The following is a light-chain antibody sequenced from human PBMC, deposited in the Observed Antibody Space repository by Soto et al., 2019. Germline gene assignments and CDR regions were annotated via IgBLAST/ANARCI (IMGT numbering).Light chain of an antibody. V-gene: IGKV1-5*03. Sequence: DIQMTQSPSTLSASVGDRVTIACRASQNIGVWLAWYQQKPGKVPSLLIYKTSTLEDGVPSRFSGTGSGTDFTLTIYNLQPDDVATYYCQQWSLYSWTFGQGIKVEI. J-gene: IGKJ1*01. CDR1: QNIGVW. CDR2: KTS. CDR3: QQWSLYSWT.